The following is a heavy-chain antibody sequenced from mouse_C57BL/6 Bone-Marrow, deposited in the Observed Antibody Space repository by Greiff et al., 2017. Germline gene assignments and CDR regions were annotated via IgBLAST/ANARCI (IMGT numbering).Heavy chain of an antibody. CDR3: AREGTVVVDY. CDR2: LYPGSGNT. Sequence: QVQLKESGPELVKPGASVKISCKASGYTFTDYYINWVKQRPGQGLEWIGWLYPGSGNTKYNEKFKGKATLTVDTSSSTAYMQLSSLTSEDSAVYFCAREGTVVVDYWGQGTTLTVSS. CDR1: GYTFTDYY. J-gene: IGHJ2*01. V-gene: IGHV1-84*01. D-gene: IGHD1-1*01.